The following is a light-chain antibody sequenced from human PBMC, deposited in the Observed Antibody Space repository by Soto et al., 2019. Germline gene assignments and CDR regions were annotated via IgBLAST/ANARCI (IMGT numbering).Light chain of an antibody. CDR1: QSISSW. CDR3: QQYQGYSGT. Sequence: DIQMTQSPSTLSASVGDRVTITCRASQSISSWLAWYQQKPGKAPNLLIHAASSLQSGVPSRFSGSGSGTDFTFTISSLQPDDFATYYCQQYQGYSGTFGQGTKVDIK. CDR2: AAS. J-gene: IGKJ1*01. V-gene: IGKV1-5*01.